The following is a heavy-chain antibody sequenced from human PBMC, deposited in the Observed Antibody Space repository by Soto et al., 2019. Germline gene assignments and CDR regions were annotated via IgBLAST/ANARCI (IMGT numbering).Heavy chain of an antibody. D-gene: IGHD3-9*01. Sequence: GGSLRLSCAASGFTFSEYTMNWVRQAPGKGLEWVSFISSNSGLKYYADSVKGRFTISRDNAKNSLSLQMNYLRVEDTAVYYCAPEGFDWLLHWGQGTLVTVSS. CDR3: APEGFDWLLH. V-gene: IGHV3-21*01. CDR1: GFTFSEYT. J-gene: IGHJ4*02. CDR2: ISSNSGLK.